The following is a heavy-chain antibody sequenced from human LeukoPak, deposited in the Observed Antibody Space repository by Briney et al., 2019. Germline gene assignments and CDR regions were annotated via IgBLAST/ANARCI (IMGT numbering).Heavy chain of an antibody. CDR3: ARETVMVYAMVGFDY. D-gene: IGHD2-8*01. J-gene: IGHJ4*02. CDR2: IRYDGSNK. CDR1: GFTFSSYG. V-gene: IGHV3-30*02. Sequence: PGGSLRLSCAASGFTFSSYGMHWVRQAPGKGLEWVAFIRYDGSNKYYADSVKGRFTISRDNSKNTLYLQMNSLRAEDTAVYYCARETVMVYAMVGFDYWGQGTLVTVSS.